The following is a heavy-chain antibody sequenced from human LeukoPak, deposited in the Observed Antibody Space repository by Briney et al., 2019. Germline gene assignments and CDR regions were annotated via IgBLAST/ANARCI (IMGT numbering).Heavy chain of an antibody. CDR3: ARGHCSSTSCFDL. Sequence: GASVKVSCKASGYTFTGYHIHWVRQATGQGLEWMGWMNPNSGNTGYAQKFQGRVTITRNTSISTAYMELSSLRSEDTAVYYCARGHCSSTSCFDLWGRGTLVTVSS. CDR1: GYTFTGYH. J-gene: IGHJ2*01. V-gene: IGHV1-8*03. D-gene: IGHD2-2*01. CDR2: MNPNSGNT.